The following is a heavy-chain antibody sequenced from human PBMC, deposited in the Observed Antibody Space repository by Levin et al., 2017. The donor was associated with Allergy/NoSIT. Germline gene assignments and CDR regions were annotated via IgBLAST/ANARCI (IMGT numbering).Heavy chain of an antibody. V-gene: IGHV3-23*01. D-gene: IGHD3-16*02. Sequence: GGSLRLSCAASGFTFSSYAMSWVRQAPGKGLEWVSAISGSGGSTYYADSVKGRFTISRDNSKNTLYLQMNSLRAEDTAVYYCVLDDMITFGGVIVTGNFDYWGQGTLVTVSS. CDR1: GFTFSSYA. CDR3: VLDDMITFGGVIVTGNFDY. CDR2: ISGSGGST. J-gene: IGHJ4*02.